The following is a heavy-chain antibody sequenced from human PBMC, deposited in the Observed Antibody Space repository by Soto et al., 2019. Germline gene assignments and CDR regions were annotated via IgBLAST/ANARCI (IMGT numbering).Heavy chain of an antibody. CDR1: GDTLSHYG. V-gene: IGHV1-69*01. CDR3: AAGDSSDTGDH. CDR2: STAILGTR. J-gene: IGHJ4*02. Sequence: QVQLVQSGAEVKKPGSSVKCSCKSSGDTLSHYGVSWVRQVPGKGLEWMGGSTAILGTRDYAQKFQGRMTITSDESTTTSYMELNILTSDDTAVYYCAAGDSSDTGDHWGQGTLVTVSS. D-gene: IGHD5-18*01.